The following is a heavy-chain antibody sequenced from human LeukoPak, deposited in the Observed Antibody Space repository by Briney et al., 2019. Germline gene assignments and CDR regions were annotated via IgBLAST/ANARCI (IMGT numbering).Heavy chain of an antibody. CDR1: GFTFSSYW. J-gene: IGHJ4*02. Sequence: SGGSLRLSCAASGFTFSSYWMSWVRQAPGKGLEWVANIKQDGSEKYYVDSVKGRFTISRDNAKNSLYLQMNSLRAEDTAVYYCARVGGYCSSTSCQNFDYWGQGTLVTVSS. CDR2: IKQDGSEK. D-gene: IGHD2-2*01. CDR3: ARVGGYCSSTSCQNFDY. V-gene: IGHV3-7*01.